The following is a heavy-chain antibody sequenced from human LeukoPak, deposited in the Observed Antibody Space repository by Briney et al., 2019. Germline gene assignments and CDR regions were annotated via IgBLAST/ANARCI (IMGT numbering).Heavy chain of an antibody. CDR2: ISDYNGNT. CDR3: AREVGATSAFDI. CDR1: GYTFTSYG. Sequence: ASVKVSCKASGYTFTSYGISWLRQAPGQGLEWMGWISDYNGNTNYAQKLKGRVTMTTDTSTSTAYMELRSLRSDDTAVYYCAREVGATSAFDIWGQGTMVTVSS. D-gene: IGHD1-26*01. J-gene: IGHJ3*02. V-gene: IGHV1-18*01.